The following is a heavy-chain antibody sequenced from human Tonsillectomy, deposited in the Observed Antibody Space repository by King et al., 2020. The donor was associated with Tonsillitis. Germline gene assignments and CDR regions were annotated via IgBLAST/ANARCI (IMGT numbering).Heavy chain of an antibody. D-gene: IGHD2-15*01. J-gene: IGHJ6*02. CDR1: GYTFTSYY. CDR3: ARDQGCRGGSCNPTGYYYSYYGMDV. Sequence: VQLVESGAEVKKPGASVKVSCKASGYTFTSYYMHWVRQAPGQGLEWMGIINPSGGSTSYAQKFQGRVTMTRDTSTSTVYMELSSLRAEDTAVYHCARDQGCRGGSCNPTGYYYSYYGMDVGGQGTTVTVSS. CDR2: INPSGGST. V-gene: IGHV1-46*01.